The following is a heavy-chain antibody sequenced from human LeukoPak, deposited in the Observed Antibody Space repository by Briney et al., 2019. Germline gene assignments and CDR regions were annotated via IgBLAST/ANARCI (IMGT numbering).Heavy chain of an antibody. Sequence: SETLSLTCAVYGGSFSGYYWSWIRQPPGKGPEWIGEINHSGSTNYNPSLKSRVTISVDTSKNQFSLKLSSVTAADTAVYYCARQGRMITFGGVIVSGFDYWGQGTLVTVSS. V-gene: IGHV4-34*01. CDR1: GGSFSGYY. CDR2: INHSGST. J-gene: IGHJ4*02. D-gene: IGHD3-16*02. CDR3: ARQGRMITFGGVIVSGFDY.